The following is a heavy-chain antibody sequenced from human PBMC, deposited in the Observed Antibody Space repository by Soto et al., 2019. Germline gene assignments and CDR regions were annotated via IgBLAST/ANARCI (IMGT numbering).Heavy chain of an antibody. CDR2: ISARGGSS. V-gene: IGHV3-23*01. Sequence: EVQLLESGGDLVQPGGSLRLACAASGFSFSSYAMVWVRQAPGKGLEWVSVISARGGSSYFADSVKGRFTISRDNSKNVLSLEMNSLRAEDTAIYFWAKGSIEYSASVDDWGQGTMVLVSA. CDR3: AKGSIEYSASVDD. J-gene: IGHJ4*02. D-gene: IGHD5-12*01. CDR1: GFSFSSYA.